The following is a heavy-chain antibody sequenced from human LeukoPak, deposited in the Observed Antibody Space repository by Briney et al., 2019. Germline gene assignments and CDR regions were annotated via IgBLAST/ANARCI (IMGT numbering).Heavy chain of an antibody. J-gene: IGHJ5*02. Sequence: SAKVSCKASGGTFSSYAISWVRQAPGQGLEWMGRIIPILGIANYAQKFQGRVTITADKSTSTAYMELSSLRSEDTAVYYCARDFIAARPVNWFDPWGQGTLVTVSS. CDR1: GGTFSSYA. CDR3: ARDFIAARPVNWFDP. D-gene: IGHD6-6*01. V-gene: IGHV1-69*04. CDR2: IIPILGIA.